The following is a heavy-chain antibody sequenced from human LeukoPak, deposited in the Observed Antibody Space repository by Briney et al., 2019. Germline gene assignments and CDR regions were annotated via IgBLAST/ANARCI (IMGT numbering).Heavy chain of an antibody. D-gene: IGHD5-12*01. Sequence: SETLSLTCTVSGGSISSYYWSWIRQPAGKGLEWIGRIYTSGSTNYNPSLKSRVTISIDTSKKQFSLRLSSVTAADTAVYYCARAGDIVATGFDYWGQGTLVTVSS. CDR2: IYTSGST. V-gene: IGHV4-4*07. J-gene: IGHJ4*02. CDR1: GGSISSYY. CDR3: ARAGDIVATGFDY.